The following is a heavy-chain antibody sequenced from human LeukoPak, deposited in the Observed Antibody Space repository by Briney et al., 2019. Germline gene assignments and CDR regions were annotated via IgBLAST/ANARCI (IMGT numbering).Heavy chain of an antibody. CDR1: GGSISSGGSS. V-gene: IGHV4-30-2*01. Sequence: SETLSLTCAVSGGSISSGGSSWSWIRQPPGKGLEWIGYIYHSGSTYYNPSLKSRVTISVDRSKNQFSLKLSSVTAADTAVYYCARGYCSSTSCYGYFDYWGQGTLVTVSS. J-gene: IGHJ4*02. CDR2: IYHSGST. D-gene: IGHD2-2*01. CDR3: ARGYCSSTSCYGYFDY.